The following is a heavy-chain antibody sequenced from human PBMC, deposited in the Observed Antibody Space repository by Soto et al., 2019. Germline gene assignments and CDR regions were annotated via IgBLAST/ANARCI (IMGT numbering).Heavy chain of an antibody. CDR3: AASVTTSGGFDV. J-gene: IGHJ3*01. D-gene: IGHD4-17*01. V-gene: IGHV3-53*01. CDR1: GFSVSAKY. Sequence: PGGSLRLSCAACGFSVSAKYMIWVRQAPGKGLEWVSVIYLGGYTKHADLVQGRFTISRDNCRNTVSLQMSSLRPEDTAVYYCAASVTTSGGFDVWGQGTEVTVSS. CDR2: IYLGGYT.